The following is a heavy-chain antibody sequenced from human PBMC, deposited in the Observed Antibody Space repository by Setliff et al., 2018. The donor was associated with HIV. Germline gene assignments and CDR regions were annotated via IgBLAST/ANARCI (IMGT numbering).Heavy chain of an antibody. CDR3: ARGAREEYYYDSSGYYTGPQGWFDS. V-gene: IGHV3-13*01. J-gene: IGHJ5*01. CDR1: GFTFRTFA. D-gene: IGHD3-22*01. Sequence: GGSLRLSCVASGFTFRTFAMHWVRQVAGKGLEWVSAMGLLGDTYYADSVKGRFTISREDAKNSLYLQMNSLRAGDTAVYYCARGAREEYYYDSSGYYTGPQGWFDSWGQGSLVTVSS. CDR2: MGLLGDT.